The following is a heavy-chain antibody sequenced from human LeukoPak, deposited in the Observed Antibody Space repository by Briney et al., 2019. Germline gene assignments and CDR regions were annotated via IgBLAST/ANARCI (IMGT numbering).Heavy chain of an antibody. D-gene: IGHD3-9*01. V-gene: IGHV1-18*01. CDR3: ARVGYYDILTGYLYYFDY. Sequence: ASVKVSCKASGYTFTSYGISGVRQAPGKGGEWVGWINAYNGNTNYAQKLQGRVTMTTDTSTSTAYMELRSLRSDDTAVYYCARVGYYDILTGYLYYFDYWGQGTLVTVSS. CDR1: GYTFTSYG. J-gene: IGHJ4*02. CDR2: INAYNGNT.